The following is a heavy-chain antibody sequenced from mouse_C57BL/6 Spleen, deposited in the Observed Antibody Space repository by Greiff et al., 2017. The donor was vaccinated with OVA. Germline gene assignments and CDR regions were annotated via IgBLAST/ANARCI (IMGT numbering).Heavy chain of an antibody. CDR2: IRNKANGYTT. CDR3: ARYKGYYSNHYYAMDY. V-gene: IGHV7-3*01. Sequence: EVKVVESGGGLVQPGGSLSLSCAASGFTFTDYYMSWVRQPPGKALEWLGFIRNKANGYTTEYSASVKGRFTISRDNSQSILYLQMNALRAEDSATYYCARYKGYYSNHYYAMDYWGQGTSVTVSS. CDR1: GFTFTDYY. J-gene: IGHJ4*01. D-gene: IGHD2-5*01.